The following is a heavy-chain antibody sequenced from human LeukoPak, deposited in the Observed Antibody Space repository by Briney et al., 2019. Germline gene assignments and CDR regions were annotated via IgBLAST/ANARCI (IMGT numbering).Heavy chain of an antibody. CDR1: GFTFSSYW. Sequence: GGSLRLSCAASGFTFSSYWMHWVRQAPGKGLVWVSRINSDGSSTSYADSVKGRFTISRDNSKNTLYLQMKNLRAEDTAVYYCAKDGAWLRFDDWGQGSLVTVSS. CDR3: AKDGAWLRFDD. V-gene: IGHV3-74*01. J-gene: IGHJ4*02. D-gene: IGHD5-12*01. CDR2: INSDGSST.